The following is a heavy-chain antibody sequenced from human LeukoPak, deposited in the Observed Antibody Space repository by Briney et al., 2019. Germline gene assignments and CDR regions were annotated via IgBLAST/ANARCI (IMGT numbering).Heavy chain of an antibody. CDR2: ISGDGGST. CDR3: AKDIKGSSMVRGVIIDY. Sequence: PGGSLRLSCAASGFTFDDYAMHWVRQAPGKGLEWVSLISGDGGSTYYADSVKGRFTISRDNSKNSLYLQMNSLRTEDTALYYRAKDIKGSSMVRGVIIDYWGQGTLVTVSS. V-gene: IGHV3-43*02. J-gene: IGHJ4*02. CDR1: GFTFDDYA. D-gene: IGHD3-10*01.